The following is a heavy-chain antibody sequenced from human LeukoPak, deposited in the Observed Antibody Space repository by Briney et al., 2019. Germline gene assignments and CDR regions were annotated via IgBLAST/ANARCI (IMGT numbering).Heavy chain of an antibody. Sequence: ASVKVSCKASGYPFTSYAITWVRQAPGQGLEWTGWISAYNGNTNSAQKLQGRVTMTTDSSTSTAYMELRSLRSDDTAVYYCARDGGRWFGSDSGMDVWGKGTTVTVSS. CDR1: GYPFTSYA. V-gene: IGHV1-18*01. J-gene: IGHJ6*04. CDR3: ARDGGRWFGSDSGMDV. D-gene: IGHD3-10*01. CDR2: ISAYNGNT.